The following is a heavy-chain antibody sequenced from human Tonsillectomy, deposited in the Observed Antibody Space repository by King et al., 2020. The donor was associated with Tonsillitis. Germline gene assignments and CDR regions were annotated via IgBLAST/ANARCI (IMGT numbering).Heavy chain of an antibody. CDR2: IYTSGST. CDR3: ATLAVTPSAFSFYSYMDV. J-gene: IGHJ6*03. CDR1: GASITSGIYY. V-gene: IGHV4-61*02. Sequence: PLQESGPGLVKPSQTLSLTCTVSGASITSGIYYWSWIRQPAGKGLEWIGRIYTSGSTNYNPSLKSRVTMSVDTSKNQFSLKLNSVTAADTAVYYCATLAVTPSAFSFYSYMDVWGKGTTVTVSS. D-gene: IGHD4-11*01.